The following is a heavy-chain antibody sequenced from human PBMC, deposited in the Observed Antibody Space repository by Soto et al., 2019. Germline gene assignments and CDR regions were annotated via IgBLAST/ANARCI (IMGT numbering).Heavy chain of an antibody. D-gene: IGHD3-3*01. V-gene: IGHV1-24*01. CDR3: ATGHWNDYYFTSWFDP. CDR1: GYALTELS. Sequence: GASVKVSCKVSGYALTELSINWVRQAPGKGLEWMGGFDLEDGETVYAQTFQGRVTMTEDTSTDTAYMELRSLRSEDTAVYYCATGHWNDYYFTSWFDPWGQGTLVNVS. J-gene: IGHJ5*02. CDR2: FDLEDGET.